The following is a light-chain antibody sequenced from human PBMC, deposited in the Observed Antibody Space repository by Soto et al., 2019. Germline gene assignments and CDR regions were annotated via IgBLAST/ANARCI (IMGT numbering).Light chain of an antibody. CDR3: QSYDNSLSGSYV. CDR2: EDT. Sequence: QSVLTQPPSVSGAPGERVTISCTGSSSNIGAGYEVHWYQQLPGTSPKLLIYEDTDRPSGVPDRFSGSKSGTSASLAITGLLAEDEADYYGQSYDNSLSGSYVFGTGTKLTVL. CDR1: SSNIGAGYE. J-gene: IGLJ1*01. V-gene: IGLV1-40*01.